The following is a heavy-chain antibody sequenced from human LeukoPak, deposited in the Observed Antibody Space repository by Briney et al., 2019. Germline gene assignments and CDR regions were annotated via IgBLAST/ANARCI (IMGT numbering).Heavy chain of an antibody. Sequence: GGSLRLSCAASGFTFSSYSMNWVRQAPGKGLEWVSYISSSSSTIYYADSVKGRFTISRDNAKNSLYLQMNSLRAEDTAVYYCARDGGVVYSFYYMDVWGKGTTVTVSS. CDR3: ARDGGVVYSFYYMDV. CDR2: ISSSSSTI. V-gene: IGHV3-48*01. CDR1: GFTFSSYS. D-gene: IGHD3-16*01. J-gene: IGHJ6*03.